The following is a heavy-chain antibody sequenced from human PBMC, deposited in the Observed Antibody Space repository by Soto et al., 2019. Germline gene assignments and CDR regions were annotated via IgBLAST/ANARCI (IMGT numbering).Heavy chain of an antibody. CDR1: GFTFSSYG. Sequence: GGSLRLSCAASGFTFSSYGMHWVRQAPGKGLEWVAVIWYDGSNKYYADSVKGRFTISRDNSKNTLYLQMNSLRAEDTAVYYCARDPLPMIVVVNYFDYWGQGTLVTVSS. V-gene: IGHV3-33*01. D-gene: IGHD3-22*01. J-gene: IGHJ4*02. CDR3: ARDPLPMIVVVNYFDY. CDR2: IWYDGSNK.